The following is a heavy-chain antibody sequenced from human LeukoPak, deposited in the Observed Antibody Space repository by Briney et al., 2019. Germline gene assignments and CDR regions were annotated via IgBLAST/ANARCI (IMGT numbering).Heavy chain of an antibody. D-gene: IGHD4-17*01. CDR1: GFTFSDYY. CDR2: ISSSGSTI. J-gene: IGHJ4*02. Sequence: GGSLRLSCAASGFTFSDYYISWIRQAPGKGLGWVSYISSSGSTIYYADSVKGRFTISRDNAKNSLYLQMNSLRAEDTAVYYCAREATVTTPYFDYWGQGTLVTVSS. CDR3: AREATVTTPYFDY. V-gene: IGHV3-11*01.